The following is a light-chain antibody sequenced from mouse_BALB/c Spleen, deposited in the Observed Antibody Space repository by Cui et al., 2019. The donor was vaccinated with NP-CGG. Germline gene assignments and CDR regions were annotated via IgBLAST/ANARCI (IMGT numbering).Light chain of an antibody. CDR3: ALWYSNHWV. CDR2: GTN. J-gene: IGLJ1*01. V-gene: IGLV1*01. Sequence: QSVVTRVSALTTSPGETVTLTCRSSTGAVTTSNYANWVQEKPDHLFTGLIGGTNNRPPGVPARFSGSLIGDKAALTITGAQTEDEAIYFCALWYSNHWVFGGGTKLTVL. CDR1: TGAVTTSNY.